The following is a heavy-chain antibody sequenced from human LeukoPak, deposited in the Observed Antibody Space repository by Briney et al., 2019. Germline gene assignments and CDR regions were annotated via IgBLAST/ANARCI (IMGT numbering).Heavy chain of an antibody. CDR1: GGSISSYY. J-gene: IGHJ3*02. CDR3: AINRDSSGYYSKRDAFDI. V-gene: IGHV4-59*01. Sequence: PSETLSLTCTVSGGSISSYYWSWIRQPPGKGLEWIGYIYYSGSTNYNPSLKSRVTISVDTSKNQFSLKLSSVTAADTAVYYCAINRDSSGYYSKRDAFDIWGQGTMVTVSS. D-gene: IGHD3-22*01. CDR2: IYYSGST.